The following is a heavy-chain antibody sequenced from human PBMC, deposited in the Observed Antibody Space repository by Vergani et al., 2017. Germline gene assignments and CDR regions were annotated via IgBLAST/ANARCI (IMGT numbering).Heavy chain of an antibody. J-gene: IGHJ3*02. CDR1: GGSISSGGYS. V-gene: IGHV4-30-2*01. D-gene: IGHD3-22*01. CDR3: AREEVDYYDSRGGAFDI. Sequence: QLQLQESGSGLVKPSQTLSLTCAVSGGSISSGGYSWSWIRQPPGKGLEWIGYIYHSGSTYYNPSRKSRVTISVDRSKNQFSLKLSSVTAADTAVYYCAREEVDYYDSRGGAFDIWGQGTMVTVSS. CDR2: IYHSGST.